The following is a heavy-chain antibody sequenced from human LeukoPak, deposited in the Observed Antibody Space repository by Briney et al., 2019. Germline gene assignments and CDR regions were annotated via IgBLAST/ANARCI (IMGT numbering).Heavy chain of an antibody. J-gene: IGHJ4*02. D-gene: IGHD3-10*01. Sequence: PGGSLRLSCAASGFTFSSYGMHWVRQAPGKGLEWVAVISYDGSNKGYADSVKGRFTLSRDNSKNTLYLQMNSLRAEDTAVYYCARSYYYGSGTNWGQGTLVTVSS. CDR3: ARSYYYGSGTN. CDR2: ISYDGSNK. V-gene: IGHV3-30*03. CDR1: GFTFSSYG.